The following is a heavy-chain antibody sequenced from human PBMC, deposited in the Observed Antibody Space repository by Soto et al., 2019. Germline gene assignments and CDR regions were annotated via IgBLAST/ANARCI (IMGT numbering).Heavy chain of an antibody. CDR2: IYYSGST. D-gene: IGHD2-2*01. CDR1: GGSISSYY. CDR3: ARSGYCSSTSCPRWDY. Sequence: SETLSLTCTVSGGSISSYYWSWIRQPPGKGLEWIGYIYYSGSTNYNPSLKSRVTISVDTSKNQFSLKLSSVTAADTAVYYCARSGYCSSTSCPRWDYWGQGTLVTVSS. V-gene: IGHV4-59*08. J-gene: IGHJ4*02.